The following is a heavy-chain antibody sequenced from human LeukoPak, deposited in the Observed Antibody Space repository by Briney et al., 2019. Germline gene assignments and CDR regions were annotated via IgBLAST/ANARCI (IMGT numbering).Heavy chain of an antibody. D-gene: IGHD6-13*01. CDR2: INPSGTGT. Sequence: GASVKVSCMASGYTFTGHYMHWVRQAPGQGLEWMGVINPSGTGTSYAQKFQGRITMSRDTSTSTVYMELSSLRSDDTAVYYCARVDYTAAGTPLNYFDYWGQGTLVTVSS. J-gene: IGHJ4*02. CDR3: ARVDYTAAGTPLNYFDY. CDR1: GYTFTGHY. V-gene: IGHV1-46*01.